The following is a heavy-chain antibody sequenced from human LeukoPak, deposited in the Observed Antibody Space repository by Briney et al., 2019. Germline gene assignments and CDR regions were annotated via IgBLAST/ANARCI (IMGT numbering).Heavy chain of an antibody. J-gene: IGHJ4*02. D-gene: IGHD6-19*01. V-gene: IGHV1-69*13. CDR2: IIPIFGTA. CDR3: ARDLGQWLETYYFDY. Sequence: SVKVSCKASGGTFSSYAISWVRQAPGQGLEWMGGIIPIFGTANYAQKFQGRVTITADESTSTAYMELSSLRSEDTAVYYCARDLGQWLETYYFDYWGQGTLVTVSS. CDR1: GGTFSSYA.